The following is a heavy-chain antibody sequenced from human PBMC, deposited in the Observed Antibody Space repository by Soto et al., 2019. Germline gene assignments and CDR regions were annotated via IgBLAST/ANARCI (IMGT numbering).Heavy chain of an antibody. V-gene: IGHV3-23*01. CDR2: ISGSGGST. J-gene: IGHJ4*02. CDR1: GFTFSTYA. Sequence: EVQLLESGGGLVQPRGSLRLSCAASGFTFSTYAMNWVRQAPGKGLEWVSVISGSGGSTYYADSVKGRFTSARDNSKRTLYLQMNSLTDENTAVYYCAKDPIARVWGWADCWGQGTLVTVSS. D-gene: IGHD2-8*01. CDR3: AKDPIARVWGWADC.